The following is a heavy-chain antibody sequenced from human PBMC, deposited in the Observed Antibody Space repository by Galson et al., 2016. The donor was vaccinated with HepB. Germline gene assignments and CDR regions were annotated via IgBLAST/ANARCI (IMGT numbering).Heavy chain of an antibody. J-gene: IGHJ4*02. CDR1: GFSFSSYW. CDR3: ARDISPKSTTHQIDY. Sequence: SLRLSCAASGFSFSSYWMSWVRQAPGKGLEWVANIKEDESVKNYVDSVKGRFIISRDNAKNSLYLQMNSLRAEDTAVYYCARDISPKSTTHQIDYWGQGTLVTVSS. CDR2: IKEDESVK. V-gene: IGHV3-7*01. D-gene: IGHD1-14*01.